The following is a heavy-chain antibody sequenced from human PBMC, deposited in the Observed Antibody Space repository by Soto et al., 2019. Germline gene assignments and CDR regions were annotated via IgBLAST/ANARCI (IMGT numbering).Heavy chain of an antibody. CDR1: GYTFTSYD. CDR2: MNPNSGNT. D-gene: IGHD3-10*02. CDR3: ARGRYYYARRWFDP. V-gene: IGHV1-8*01. J-gene: IGHJ5*02. Sequence: QVQLVQSWAEVKKPGASVKVSCKASGYTFTSYDINWVRQATGQGLEWMGWMNPNSGNTGYAQKFQGRVTMTRNTSISTAYRELSSLRSEDTAVYYCARGRYYYARRWFDPWGQGTLVTVSS.